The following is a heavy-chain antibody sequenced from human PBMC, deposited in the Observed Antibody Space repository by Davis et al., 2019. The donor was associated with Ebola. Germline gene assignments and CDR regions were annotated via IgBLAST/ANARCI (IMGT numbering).Heavy chain of an antibody. V-gene: IGHV3-33*01. J-gene: IGHJ6*02. CDR2: IWYDGSNK. Sequence: GGSLRLSCAASGFTFSGYGMHWVRQAPGKGLEWVAVIWYDGSNKYYADSVKGRFTISRDNSKNTLYLQMNSLRAEDTAVYYCARDSPGIDYSYGMDVWGQGTTVTVSS. CDR3: ARDSPGIDYSYGMDV. CDR1: GFTFSGYG. D-gene: IGHD4-11*01.